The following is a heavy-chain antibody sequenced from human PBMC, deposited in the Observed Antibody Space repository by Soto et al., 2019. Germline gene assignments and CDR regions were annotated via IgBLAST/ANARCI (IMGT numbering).Heavy chain of an antibody. CDR3: ARAWDSDCSSTSCSINWFDP. CDR1: GDSVSSNSAA. J-gene: IGHJ5*02. Sequence: PSQTLSLTCAISGDSVSSNSAAWNWIRQSPSRGLEWLGRTYYRSKWYNDYAVSVKSRIIINPDTSKNQFSLQLNSVTPEDTAVYYCARAWDSDCSSTSCSINWFDPWGQGTLVTVSS. D-gene: IGHD2-2*01. V-gene: IGHV6-1*01. CDR2: TYYRSKWYN.